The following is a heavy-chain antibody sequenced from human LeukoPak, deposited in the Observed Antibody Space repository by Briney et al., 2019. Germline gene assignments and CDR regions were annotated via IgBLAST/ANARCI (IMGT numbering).Heavy chain of an antibody. V-gene: IGHV4-34*01. CDR1: GGSFSGYY. Sequence: SETLSLTCAVYGGSFSGYYWSWIRQPPGKGLEWIGEINHSGSTNYNPSLKSRVTISVDTSKNQFSLKLSSVTAADTAVYYCARHRRFNYLDVWGKGTTVTVSS. CDR2: INHSGST. J-gene: IGHJ6*04. D-gene: IGHD5-24*01. CDR3: ARHRRFNYLDV.